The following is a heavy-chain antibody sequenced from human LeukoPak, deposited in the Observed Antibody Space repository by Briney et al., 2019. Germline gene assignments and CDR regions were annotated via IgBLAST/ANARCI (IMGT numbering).Heavy chain of an antibody. CDR2: IYYSGST. J-gene: IGHJ5*02. CDR3: AREYRSSFILPNWFDP. Sequence: KSSETLSLTCTVSGGSISSSSYYWGWIRQPPGKGLEWIGSIYYSGSTYYNPSLKSRVTISVDTSKNQFSLKLSSVTAADTAVYYCAREYRSSFILPNWFDPWGQGTLVTVSS. V-gene: IGHV4-39*07. CDR1: GGSISSSSYY. D-gene: IGHD6-6*01.